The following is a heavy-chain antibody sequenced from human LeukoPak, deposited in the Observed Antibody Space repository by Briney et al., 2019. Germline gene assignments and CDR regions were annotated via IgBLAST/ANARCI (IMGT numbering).Heavy chain of an antibody. V-gene: IGHV3-48*03. J-gene: IGHJ4*02. D-gene: IGHD3-16*01. CDR2: ISSSGSTI. Sequence: GGSLRLSCAASGFTFSSYEMNWVRQAPGKGLEWVSYISSSGSTIYYADSVKGRFTISRDNAKNSLYLQMDSLRAEDTAVYYCAREGGRSSTSFDCWGQGTLVTVSS. CDR1: GFTFSSYE. CDR3: AREGGRSSTSFDC.